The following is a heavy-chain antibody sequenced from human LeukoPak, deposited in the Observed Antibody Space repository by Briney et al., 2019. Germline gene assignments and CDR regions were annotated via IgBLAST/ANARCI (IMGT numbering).Heavy chain of an antibody. V-gene: IGHV3-30*18. CDR2: ISYDGSNK. CDR3: ANPGYSSGDPNFDY. CDR1: GFTFSSYE. Sequence: GGSLRLSCAASGFTFSSYEMNWVRQAPGKGLEWVAVISYDGSNKQYADSVKGRFTISRDNAKNTLYLQMNSLRAEDTAVYYCANPGYSSGDPNFDYWGQGTLVTVSS. J-gene: IGHJ4*02. D-gene: IGHD6-19*01.